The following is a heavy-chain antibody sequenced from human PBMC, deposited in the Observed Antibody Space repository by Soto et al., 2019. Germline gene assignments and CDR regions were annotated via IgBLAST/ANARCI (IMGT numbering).Heavy chain of an antibody. J-gene: IGHJ3*02. CDR1: GYSFTVYP. Sequence: QVHLVQSGAEVRKPGASVKLSCKASGYSFTVYPIHWVRQAPGQGLEWLGWINPANGNRAYSPKFQGRVTITRDTSANTAYLDLSSLRSDDTALYYCARAVEYQSLDDALDMWGQGTMLTVSS. CDR2: INPANGNR. V-gene: IGHV1-3*01. CDR3: ARAVEYQSLDDALDM.